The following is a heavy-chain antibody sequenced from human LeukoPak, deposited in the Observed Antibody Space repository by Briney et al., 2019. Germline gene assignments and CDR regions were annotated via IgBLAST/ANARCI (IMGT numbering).Heavy chain of an antibody. D-gene: IGHD2-2*01. CDR1: GFTFSSYE. CDR3: ARDRDVYCSSTSCHYYYGMDV. Sequence: GGSPRLSCAASGFTFSSYEMNWVRQAPGKGLDWVSYISSSGSTIYYADSVKGRFTISRDNAKNSLYLQMDSLRAEDTAVYYCARDRDVYCSSTSCHYYYGMDVWGQGTTVTVSS. J-gene: IGHJ6*02. CDR2: ISSSGSTI. V-gene: IGHV3-48*03.